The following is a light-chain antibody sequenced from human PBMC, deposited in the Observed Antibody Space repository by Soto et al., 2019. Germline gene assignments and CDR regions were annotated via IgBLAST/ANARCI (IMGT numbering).Light chain of an antibody. CDR3: QQYNSYPIT. J-gene: IGKJ5*01. CDR2: DAS. CDR1: QSISSW. Sequence: IQMTQSPSTLAASLGDRVTITCRASQSISSWLAWYQQKPGKAPKLLIYDASSLESGVPSRFRGSGSGTEFTLTISSLQPDDFATYYCQQYNSYPITFGQGTRLEIK. V-gene: IGKV1-5*01.